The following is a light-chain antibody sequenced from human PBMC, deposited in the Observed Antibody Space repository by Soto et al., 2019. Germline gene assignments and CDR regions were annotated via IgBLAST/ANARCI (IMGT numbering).Light chain of an antibody. Sequence: QSALTQPPSASGSPGQSVTISCTGTSSDVGAYDYVSWYQQHPGKAPKLLIYEVSNRPSGVSNRFSGSKSGNTASLAISGLQAEDEADYYCSSYLSTGAVGFGGGTKVTVL. CDR1: SSDVGAYDY. V-gene: IGLV2-14*01. CDR3: SSYLSTGAVG. J-gene: IGLJ2*01. CDR2: EVS.